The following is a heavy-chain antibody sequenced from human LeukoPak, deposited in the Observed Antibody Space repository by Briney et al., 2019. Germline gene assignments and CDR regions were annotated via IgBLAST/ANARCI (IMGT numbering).Heavy chain of an antibody. CDR2: INSDGSSI. J-gene: IGHJ4*02. D-gene: IGHD2-15*01. Sequence: GGSLRLSCAASGFTFSSHWMHWVRQAPGKGLVWVSRINSDGSSISYADSVKGRFTISRDNSKSTLCLQMNSLRAEDTAVYYCAKQLGYCSDGSCYFPYWGQGTLVTVSS. CDR1: GFTFSSHW. V-gene: IGHV3-74*01. CDR3: AKQLGYCSDGSCYFPY.